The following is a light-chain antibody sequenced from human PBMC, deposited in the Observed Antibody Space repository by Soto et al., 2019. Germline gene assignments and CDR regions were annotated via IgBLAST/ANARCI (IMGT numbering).Light chain of an antibody. CDR3: QQYNNYWT. V-gene: IGKV1-5*03. J-gene: IGKJ1*01. CDR2: KAS. CDR1: QSIRSW. Sequence: DIQMTQSPSTLSASVGDRVTITCRASQSIRSWLAWYQQRPGRAPKLLIYKASSLESGVPSRFSGSVSGTEFTLTICSLQSDDFATYYCQQYNNYWTFGQCTKVEI.